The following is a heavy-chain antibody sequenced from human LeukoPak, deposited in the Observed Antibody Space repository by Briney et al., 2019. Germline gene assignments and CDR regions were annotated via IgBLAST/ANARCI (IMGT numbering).Heavy chain of an antibody. J-gene: IGHJ5*02. CDR3: AKAGTFSYGSQFDP. CDR1: GFTFSSYA. D-gene: IGHD3-16*01. CDR2: IWYDGSNK. Sequence: SGRSLRLSCAAPGFTFSSYAMHWVRQAPGEGLEWVAVIWYDGSNKYYADSAKGRFTISRDNSKNTLYLQMDSLGAEDTAVYYCAKAGTFSYGSQFDPWGQGTLVIVSP. V-gene: IGHV3-33*03.